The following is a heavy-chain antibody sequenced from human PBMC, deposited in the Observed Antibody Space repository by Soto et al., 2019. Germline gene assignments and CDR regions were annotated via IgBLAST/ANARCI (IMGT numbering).Heavy chain of an antibody. Sequence: QVQLVQSGAEVKKPGASVKVSCKASGNTFTDNYLHWVRQAPGQGLEWMGWINPTSGATNYAQKFQGRVTMTRDTAISRGCVGRARVTCDDAAVDYWARAREGGAYSWDFELWGRGTLVTVSS. CDR2: INPTSGAT. D-gene: IGHD1-26*01. CDR3: ARAREGGAYSWDFEL. J-gene: IGHJ2*01. CDR1: GNTFTDNY. V-gene: IGHV1-2*02.